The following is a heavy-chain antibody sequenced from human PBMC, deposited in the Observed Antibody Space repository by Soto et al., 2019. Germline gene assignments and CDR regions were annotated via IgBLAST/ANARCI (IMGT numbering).Heavy chain of an antibody. Sequence: GGSLRLCCAASGVTFRLYTMSWVRQAPGKGLEWVSYISGSASTTYYADSVKGRFTISRDNAKNTLYLQMNSLRAEDTAVYYCAREPSPYGDYGIYYSYMDVWGKGTTVTVSS. CDR2: ISGSASTT. V-gene: IGHV3-11*01. D-gene: IGHD4-17*01. CDR1: GVTFRLYT. CDR3: AREPSPYGDYGIYYSYMDV. J-gene: IGHJ6*03.